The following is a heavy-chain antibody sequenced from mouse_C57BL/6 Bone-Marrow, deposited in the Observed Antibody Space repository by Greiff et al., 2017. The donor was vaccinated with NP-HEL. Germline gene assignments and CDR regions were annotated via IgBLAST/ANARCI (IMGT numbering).Heavy chain of an antibody. V-gene: IGHV1-74*01. Sequence: VQLLQPGAELVKPGASVKVSCKASGYTFTSYWMHWVKQRPGQGLEWIGRIHPSDSDTNYTQKFQGTATLTVDKSSSTAYMQLSSLTSEDSAVYYCAITGVYYDYPYYYAMDYWGQGTSVTVSS. D-gene: IGHD2-4*01. CDR2: IHPSDSDT. CDR1: GYTFTSYW. J-gene: IGHJ4*01. CDR3: AITGVYYDYPYYYAMDY.